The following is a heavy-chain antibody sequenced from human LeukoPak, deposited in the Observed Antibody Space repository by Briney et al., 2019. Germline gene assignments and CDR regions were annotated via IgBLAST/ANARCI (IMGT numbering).Heavy chain of an antibody. CDR2: IYSGGST. Sequence: TGGSLRLSCAASGFTFSSYAMSWVRQAPGKGLEWVSVIYSGGSTYYADSVKGRFTISRDNSKNTLYLQMNSLRAEDTAVYYCARDSDYYMDVWRKGTTVTVSS. V-gene: IGHV3-66*02. J-gene: IGHJ6*03. CDR3: ARDSDYYMDV. D-gene: IGHD3-10*01. CDR1: GFTFSSYA.